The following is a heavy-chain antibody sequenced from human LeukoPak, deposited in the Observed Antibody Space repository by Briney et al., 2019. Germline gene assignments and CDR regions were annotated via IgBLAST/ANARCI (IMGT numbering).Heavy chain of an antibody. Sequence: GGSLRLSCAASGFTFSNYVMHWVRQAPGKGLEWVAVISYDGNNKYCSDSVEGRFTISRDNSKNTLYLQMNSLSAEDTAVYYCAKDTLNGQQLAAWGQGTLVTVSS. V-gene: IGHV3-30*18. J-gene: IGHJ4*02. D-gene: IGHD6-13*01. CDR3: AKDTLNGQQLAA. CDR2: ISYDGNNK. CDR1: GFTFSNYV.